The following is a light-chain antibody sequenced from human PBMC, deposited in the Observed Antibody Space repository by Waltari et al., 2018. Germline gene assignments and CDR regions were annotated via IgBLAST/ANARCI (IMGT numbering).Light chain of an antibody. V-gene: IGKV3-15*01. Sequence: ELVMTQSPATLSASPGERASLSCRASQSASTSLAWYQQTPGQAPRLLIYRASTRAAGIPDRFSGSGSGTEFTLTISSLQSEDSAIYYCQQYNIWPWTFGQGTKVDIK. CDR1: QSASTS. CDR2: RAS. CDR3: QQYNIWPWT. J-gene: IGKJ1*01.